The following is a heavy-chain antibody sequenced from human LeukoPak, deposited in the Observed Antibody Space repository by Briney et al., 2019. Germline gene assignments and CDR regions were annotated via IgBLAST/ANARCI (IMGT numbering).Heavy chain of an antibody. Sequence: SETLSLTCTVSGDSISPHYWSWIRQSPGRGLEWIGYIYYSGRTEYSPSLRSRVTISVDTSKNHFSLKLTSLTVADTAVYYSAXGXXXSGFEYWXQGTLVTVSS. J-gene: IGHJ4*02. CDR2: IYYSGRT. CDR1: GDSISPHY. V-gene: IGHV4-59*11. CDR3: AXGXXXSGFEY.